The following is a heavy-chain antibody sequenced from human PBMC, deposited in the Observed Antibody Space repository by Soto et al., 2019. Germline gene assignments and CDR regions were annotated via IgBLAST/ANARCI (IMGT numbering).Heavy chain of an antibody. D-gene: IGHD3-22*01. V-gene: IGHV3-30*18. CDR2: ISYDGSNK. CDR3: AKDLDHYYDSSGYYFDY. Sequence: PGGSLRLSCAASGFTFSSYGMHWVRQAPGKGLEWVAVISYDGSNKYYADSVKGRFTISRDNSKNTLYLQMNSLRAEDTAVYYCAKDLDHYYDSSGYYFDYWGQGTLVTVSS. J-gene: IGHJ4*02. CDR1: GFTFSSYG.